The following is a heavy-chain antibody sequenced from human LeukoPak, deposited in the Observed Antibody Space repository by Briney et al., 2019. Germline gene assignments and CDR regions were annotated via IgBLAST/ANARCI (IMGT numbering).Heavy chain of an antibody. CDR1: GGSISSYY. CDR3: ASYSSGWYSSWFDP. CDR2: IYYSGST. Sequence: PSETLSLTCTVSGGSISSYYWSWIRQPPGKGLEWIGYIYYSGSTNYNPSLKSRVTISVDTSKNQFSLKLSSVTAADTAVYYCASYSSGWYSSWFDPWGQGTLVTVSS. V-gene: IGHV4-59*08. J-gene: IGHJ5*02. D-gene: IGHD6-19*01.